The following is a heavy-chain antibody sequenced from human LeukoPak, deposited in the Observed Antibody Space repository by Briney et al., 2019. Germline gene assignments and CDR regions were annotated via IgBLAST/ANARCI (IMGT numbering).Heavy chain of an antibody. CDR3: ARGPNSNWSGLDF. D-gene: IGHD6-6*01. CDR2: ISLTGSTT. V-gene: IGHV3-74*01. Sequence: GGSLRLSCTASGFSFSGHWMHWARQLPGKGLVWVSRISLTGSTTSYADSVKGRFTVSRDNAKNTLYLQVNNLRAEDTAVYYCARGPNSNWSGLDFWGQGTLLTVSS. CDR1: GFSFSGHW. J-gene: IGHJ4*02.